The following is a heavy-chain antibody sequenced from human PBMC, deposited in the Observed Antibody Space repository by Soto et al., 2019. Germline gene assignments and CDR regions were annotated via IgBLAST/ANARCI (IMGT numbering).Heavy chain of an antibody. Sequence: QVQLVESGGGVVQPGRSLRLSCAASGFTFSSYAMHWVRQAPGKGLEWVAVISYDGSNKYYADSVKSRFTISRDNSKNTLYLQMNSLRAEDTAVYYCAREGSGYYYFDYWGQGTLVTVSS. CDR1: GFTFSSYA. CDR3: AREGSGYYYFDY. J-gene: IGHJ4*02. V-gene: IGHV3-30-3*01. CDR2: ISYDGSNK. D-gene: IGHD3-22*01.